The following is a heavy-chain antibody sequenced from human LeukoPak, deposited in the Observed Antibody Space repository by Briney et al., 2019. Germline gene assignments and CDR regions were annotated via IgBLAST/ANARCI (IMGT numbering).Heavy chain of an antibody. D-gene: IGHD6-19*01. V-gene: IGHV3-43*02. CDR1: GFTFDDYA. CDR2: ISGDGGST. CDR3: AKDLIMQWPPTTQYYYYGMDV. J-gene: IGHJ6*02. Sequence: GGSLRLSCAASGFTFDDYAMHWVRQAPGKGLEWVSLISGDGGSTYYADSVKGRFTISRDNSKNSLYLQMNSLRTEDTALYYCAKDLIMQWPPTTQYYYYGMDVWAKGPRSPSP.